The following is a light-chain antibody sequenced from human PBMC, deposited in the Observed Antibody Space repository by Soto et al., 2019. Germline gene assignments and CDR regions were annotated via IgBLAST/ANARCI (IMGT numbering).Light chain of an antibody. Sequence: QTVLTQPPSASGTPGQRVTISCSGSKSNIGSNEVYWYQQLPGTAPKFLIYADSQRPSGVPDRFSASKSGTSASLTISGLRSEDEAEYYCAVWDDSVFGKIFGGGTKVTVL. J-gene: IGLJ2*01. V-gene: IGLV1-47*02. CDR1: KSNIGSNE. CDR3: AVWDDSVFGKI. CDR2: ADS.